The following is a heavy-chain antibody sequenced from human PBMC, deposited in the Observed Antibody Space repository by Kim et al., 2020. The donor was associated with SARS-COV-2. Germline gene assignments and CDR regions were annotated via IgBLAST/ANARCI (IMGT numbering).Heavy chain of an antibody. CDR3: ARVASYYYGMDV. CDR2: K. Sequence: KDYAASVKGRFTISRENSKNTLYLQMNSLRAEDTAVYYCARVASYYYGMDVWGQGTTVTVSS. J-gene: IGHJ6*02. V-gene: IGHV3-33*01.